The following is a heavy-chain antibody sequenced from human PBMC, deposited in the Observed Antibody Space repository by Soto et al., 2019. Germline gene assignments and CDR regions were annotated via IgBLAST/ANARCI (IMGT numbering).Heavy chain of an antibody. Sequence: PSGTPALTCAVSGGSISSGGYSWSWIRQPPGKGLEWIGYIYHSGSTYYNPSLKSRVTISVDRSKNQFSLKLSSVTAADTAVYYCARGGCSCTSCYAWNWIESRGQGPLVSLSS. CDR3: ARGGCSCTSCYAWNWIES. CDR1: GGSISSGGYS. D-gene: IGHD2-2*01. CDR2: IYHSGST. V-gene: IGHV4-30-2*01. J-gene: IGHJ5*01.